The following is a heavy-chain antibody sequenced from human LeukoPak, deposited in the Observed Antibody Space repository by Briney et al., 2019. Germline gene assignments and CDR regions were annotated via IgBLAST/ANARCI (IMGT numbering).Heavy chain of an antibody. CDR1: GFTFSSYT. CDR2: ISKSSGTM. J-gene: IGHJ4*02. D-gene: IGHD7-27*01. CDR3: ARDENWGFDY. V-gene: IGHV3-48*02. Sequence: GGSLRLSCAASGFTFSSYTMNWVRQAPGKGLEWVSYISKSSGTMSYADSVKGRFTISRDNVKNSLFLQMNSLRDEDTAVYYCARDENWGFDYWGQGTLVTVSS.